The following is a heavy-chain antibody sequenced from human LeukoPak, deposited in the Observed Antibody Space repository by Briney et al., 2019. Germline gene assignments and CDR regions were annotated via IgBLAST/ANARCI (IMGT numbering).Heavy chain of an antibody. Sequence: GASVKVSCKASGYTFTGYYMHWVRQAPGQGLEWMGWINPNSGGTNYAQKFQGRVTMTRDTSISTAYMELSRLRSDDTAVYYCARVGSGWTGDFDYWGQGTLVTVSS. CDR1: GYTFTGYY. D-gene: IGHD6-19*01. V-gene: IGHV1-2*02. CDR3: ARVGSGWTGDFDY. CDR2: INPNSGGT. J-gene: IGHJ4*02.